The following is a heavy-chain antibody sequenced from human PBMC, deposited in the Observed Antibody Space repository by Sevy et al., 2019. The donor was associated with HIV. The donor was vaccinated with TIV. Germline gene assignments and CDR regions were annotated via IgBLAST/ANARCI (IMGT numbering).Heavy chain of an antibody. Sequence: SLKISCAASGFTFDDFAMHWVRQVPGKGLEWVSGLNWDSGSMAYADSVKGRFTISRDNAKNALFLQMNSLRAEDTALYYCAKDIGATGIAVVANWGQGIQVTVSS. CDR3: AKDIGATGIAVVAN. V-gene: IGHV3-9*01. CDR2: LNWDSGSM. D-gene: IGHD6-19*01. J-gene: IGHJ4*02. CDR1: GFTFDDFA.